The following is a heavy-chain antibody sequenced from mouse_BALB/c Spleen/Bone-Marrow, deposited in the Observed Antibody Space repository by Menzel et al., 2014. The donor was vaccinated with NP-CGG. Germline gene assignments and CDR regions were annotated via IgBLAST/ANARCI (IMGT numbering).Heavy chain of an antibody. Sequence: EVKLVESGGGLVKPGGSLKLSCAASGFTFSSYTMSWVRQTPEKRLEWVATISSGGSYTYYPDSVKGRFTISRDNAKNTLYLQMSSLKSEDTAMYYCTRDGKGNYDYAMDYWGKEPQSPSPQ. V-gene: IGHV5-6-4*01. CDR3: TRDGKGNYDYAMDY. CDR2: ISSGGSYT. CDR1: GFTFSSYT. D-gene: IGHD2-1*01. J-gene: IGHJ4*01.